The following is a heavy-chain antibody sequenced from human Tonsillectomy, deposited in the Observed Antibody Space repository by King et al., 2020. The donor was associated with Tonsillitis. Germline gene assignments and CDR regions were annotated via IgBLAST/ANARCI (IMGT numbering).Heavy chain of an antibody. CDR1: GGSISSFY. D-gene: IGHD5-18*01. J-gene: IGHJ3*02. V-gene: IGHV4-59*01. Sequence: VQLQESGPGLVKPSGTLSLTCTVSGGSISSFYWSWIRQPPGRGLEFIGYIYHSGSTNYNPSLRSRVTMSVDTSKNQFSLNLRSVTDADTAVYYCARGRGYGDPYDVFDIWGQGTMVTVSS. CDR2: IYHSGST. CDR3: ARGRGYGDPYDVFDI.